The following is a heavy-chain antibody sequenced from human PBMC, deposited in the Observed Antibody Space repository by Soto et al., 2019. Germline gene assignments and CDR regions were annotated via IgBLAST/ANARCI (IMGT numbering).Heavy chain of an antibody. V-gene: IGHV4-34*01. CDR2: INHSGST. CDR1: GGSFCGYY. J-gene: IGHJ4*02. Sequence: PSETLSLTCAVCGGSFCGYYWSWIRQPPGKGLEWIGEINHSGSTNYNPSLKSRVTISVDTSKNQFSLKLSSVTAADTAVYYCARVPSRGYSGYDLNYFDYWGQGTLVTVSS. CDR3: ARVPSRGYSGYDLNYFDY. D-gene: IGHD5-12*01.